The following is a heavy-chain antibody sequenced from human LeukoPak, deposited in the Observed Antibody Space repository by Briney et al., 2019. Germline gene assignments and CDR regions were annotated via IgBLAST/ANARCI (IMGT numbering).Heavy chain of an antibody. Sequence: PSETLSLTCTVSGGSISSSSYYWGWIRQPPGKGLEWIGSIYYSGSTYYNPSLKSRVTISVDTSKNQFSLKLSSVTAADTAVYYCARDLGIAAAVDCWGQGTLVTVSS. CDR1: GGSISSSSYY. CDR3: ARDLGIAAAVDC. CDR2: IYYSGST. V-gene: IGHV4-39*07. J-gene: IGHJ4*02. D-gene: IGHD6-13*01.